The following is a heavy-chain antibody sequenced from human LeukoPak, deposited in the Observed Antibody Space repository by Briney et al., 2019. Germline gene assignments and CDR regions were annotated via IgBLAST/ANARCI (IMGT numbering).Heavy chain of an antibody. Sequence: SETLSLTCTVSGGSINSYYWSWIRQPPGKGLEWIGYIYNSGSTNYNPSLKSRVTISADTSKKQFSLKLSSVTAADTAVYYCARGFYSPHYWGQGTLVSVSS. CDR2: IYNSGST. V-gene: IGHV4-59*01. D-gene: IGHD4-11*01. CDR1: GGSINSYY. J-gene: IGHJ4*02. CDR3: ARGFYSPHY.